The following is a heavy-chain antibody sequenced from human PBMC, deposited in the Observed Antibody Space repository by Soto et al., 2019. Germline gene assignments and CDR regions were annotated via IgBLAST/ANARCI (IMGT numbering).Heavy chain of an antibody. V-gene: IGHV3-74*01. J-gene: IGHJ4*02. CDR2: INSDGSIT. D-gene: IGHD4-17*01. CDR3: ARGLTVAATVTTGY. Sequence: EVQLVESGVGLVQPGGSLRLSGAASGFTFSSYWMHWVRQASGKGLGWVSRINSDGSITTSAGSVKGRVTISRDNAQNTVDLHMNSLRVEDTAVYYCARGLTVAATVTTGYWGQGTLVTVAS. CDR1: GFTFSSYW.